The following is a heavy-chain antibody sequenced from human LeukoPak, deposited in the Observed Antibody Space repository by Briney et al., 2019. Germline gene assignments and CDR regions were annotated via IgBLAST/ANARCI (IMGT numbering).Heavy chain of an antibody. CDR2: IYHSGST. Sequence: SETLSLTCTVSGGSISSGGYSWSWIRQPPGKGLEWIGYIYHSGSTYYNPSLKSRVTISVDRSKNQFSLKLSSVTAADTAVYYCARDSTSYYYFDYWGQGTLVTVSS. D-gene: IGHD2-2*01. V-gene: IGHV4-30-2*01. CDR3: ARDSTSYYYFDY. CDR1: GGSISSGGYS. J-gene: IGHJ4*02.